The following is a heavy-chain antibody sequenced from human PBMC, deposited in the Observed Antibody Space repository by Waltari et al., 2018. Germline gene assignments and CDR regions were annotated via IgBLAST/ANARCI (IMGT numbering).Heavy chain of an antibody. CDR3: AKDMAQIGAVALDY. CDR2: ISWDGGST. Sequence: EVQLVESGGVVVQPGGSLRLSCAASGFTFDDYAMHWVRPAPGKGLEWVSLISWDGGSTYYADSVKGRFTISRDNSKNSLYLQMNSLRAEDTALYYCAKDMAQIGAVALDYWGQGTLVTVSS. D-gene: IGHD6-19*01. V-gene: IGHV3-43D*04. J-gene: IGHJ4*02. CDR1: GFTFDDYA.